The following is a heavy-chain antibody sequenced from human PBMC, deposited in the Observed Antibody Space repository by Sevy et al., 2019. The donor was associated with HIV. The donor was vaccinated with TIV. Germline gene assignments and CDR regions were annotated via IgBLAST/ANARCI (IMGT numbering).Heavy chain of an antibody. D-gene: IGHD3-10*01. CDR1: GFTFSSYS. CDR3: ARAPPAGTTNY. V-gene: IGHV3-21*01. CDR2: ISSSSSYI. J-gene: IGHJ4*02. Sequence: EGSLKLSCAASGFTFSSYSMNWVRQAPGKGLEWVSSISSSSSYIYYADSVKGRFTISRDNAKNSLYLQMNSLRAEDTAVYYCARAPPAGTTNYWGQGTLVTVSS.